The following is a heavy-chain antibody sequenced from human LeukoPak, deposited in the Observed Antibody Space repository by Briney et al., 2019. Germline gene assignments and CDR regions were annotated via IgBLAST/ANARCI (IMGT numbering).Heavy chain of an antibody. Sequence: PGGSLRPSCAASGFTFSSYAMSWVRQAPGKGLEWVSAISGSGGSTYYADSVKGRFTISRDNSKNTLYLQMNSLRAEDTAVYYCAGPPSSGWYVDYFDYWGQGTLVTVSS. CDR2: ISGSGGST. J-gene: IGHJ4*02. CDR3: AGPPSSGWYVDYFDY. V-gene: IGHV3-23*01. D-gene: IGHD6-19*01. CDR1: GFTFSSYA.